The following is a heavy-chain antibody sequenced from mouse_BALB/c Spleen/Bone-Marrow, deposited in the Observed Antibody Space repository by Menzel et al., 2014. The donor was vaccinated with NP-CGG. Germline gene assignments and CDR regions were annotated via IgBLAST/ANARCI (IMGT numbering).Heavy chain of an antibody. J-gene: IGHJ3*01. CDR3: ARLGYYGSFAY. CDR1: GFDFSRYW. Sequence: EVKLMESGGGLVQPGRSLKLSCAASGFDFSRYWMSWVRQAPGKGLEWIGEINPDSNTINYTPSLKDKFIISRDNAKNTLYLQMSKVRSEDTALYYCARLGYYGSFAYWGQGTLVTVSA. V-gene: IGHV4-1*02. D-gene: IGHD1-2*01. CDR2: INPDSNTI.